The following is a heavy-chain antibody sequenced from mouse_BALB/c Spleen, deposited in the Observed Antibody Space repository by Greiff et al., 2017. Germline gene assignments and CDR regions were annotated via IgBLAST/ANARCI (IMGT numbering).Heavy chain of an antibody. Sequence: EVNVVESGGGLVQPGGSRKLSCAASGFTFSSFGMHWVRQAPEKGLEWVAYISSGSSTIYYADTVKGRFTISRDNPKNTLFLQMTSLRSEDTAMYYCARGYYGNYWFAYWGQGTLVTVSA. CDR3: ARGYYGNYWFAY. D-gene: IGHD2-1*01. V-gene: IGHV5-17*02. CDR2: ISSGSSTI. J-gene: IGHJ3*01. CDR1: GFTFSSFG.